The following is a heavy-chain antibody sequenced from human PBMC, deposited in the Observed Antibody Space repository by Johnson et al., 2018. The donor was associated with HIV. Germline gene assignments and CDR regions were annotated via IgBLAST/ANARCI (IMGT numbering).Heavy chain of an antibody. CDR1: GFTFSSYA. CDR2: IYSDGTT. J-gene: IGHJ3*01. CDR3: ARDLPGIYDAFDL. D-gene: IGHD1-26*01. Sequence: VQLVESGGGLVQPGGSLRLSCAASGFTFSSYAMSWVRQAPGKGLEWVSVIYSDGTTSFAQSVKGRFYISRDVSKNILYLQMHSLRTEDTAYYYCARDLPGIYDAFDLWGQGTKVTIS. V-gene: IGHV3-23*04.